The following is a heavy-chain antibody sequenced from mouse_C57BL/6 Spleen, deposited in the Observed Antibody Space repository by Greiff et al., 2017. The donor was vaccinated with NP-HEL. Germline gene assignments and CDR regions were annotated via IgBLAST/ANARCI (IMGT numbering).Heavy chain of an antibody. D-gene: IGHD2-3*01. CDR1: GYSFTGYY. J-gene: IGHJ3*01. Sequence: EVQLQQSGPELVKPGASVKISCKASGYSFTGYYMNWVKQSPEKSLEWIGEINPSTGGTTYNQKFKAKATLTVGKSSSTAYMQLKSLTSEDSAVYYCATYDGYYLAWFAYWGQGTLVTVSA. CDR3: ATYDGYYLAWFAY. CDR2: INPSTGGT. V-gene: IGHV1-42*01.